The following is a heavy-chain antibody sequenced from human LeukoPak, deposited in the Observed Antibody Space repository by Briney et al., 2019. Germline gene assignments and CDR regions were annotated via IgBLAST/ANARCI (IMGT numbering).Heavy chain of an antibody. V-gene: IGHV1-8*01. D-gene: IGHD6-19*01. CDR2: VNPNSGNT. J-gene: IGHJ6*02. Sequence: ASVKVSCKASGYTFTSYDIYWVRQATGQGVGWMGWVNPNSGNTGYAQKFQGRVTMTRNTSISTAYMELSSLRSEDTAVYYCARGLGITQWLVLNYYYYGMDVWGQGTTVTVSS. CDR1: GYTFTSYD. CDR3: ARGLGITQWLVLNYYYYGMDV.